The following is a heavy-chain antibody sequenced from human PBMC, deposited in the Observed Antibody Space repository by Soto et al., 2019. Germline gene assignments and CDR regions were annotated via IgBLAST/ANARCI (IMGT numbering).Heavy chain of an antibody. CDR1: GGTFSTYT. CDR2: IIPIVDRA. V-gene: IGHV1-69*08. J-gene: IGHJ4*02. CDR3: ARDLAITVPAPMGY. Sequence: QVQLVQSGAEVKKPGSSVRVSCKASGGTFSTYTISWVRQAPGQGLEWMGRIIPIVDRANYAQKFQGRVTITADKSTSTAYMEMSSLRSDDTAVYDCARDLAITVPAPMGYWGQGTRVTVSS. D-gene: IGHD2-2*01.